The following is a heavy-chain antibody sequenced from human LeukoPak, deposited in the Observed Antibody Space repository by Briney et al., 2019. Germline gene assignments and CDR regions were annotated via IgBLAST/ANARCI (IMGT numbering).Heavy chain of an antibody. Sequence: GGFLRLSCAASGITFSSYGMSWVRQAPGKGLEWVSSISSSSSTIYYADSVKGRFTISRDNAKNSLYLQMNSLRAEDTAVYYCARGDCSGGSCYLSLTTIDYWGQGTLVTVSS. V-gene: IGHV3-48*01. D-gene: IGHD2-15*01. J-gene: IGHJ4*02. CDR3: ARGDCSGGSCYLSLTTIDY. CDR2: ISSSSSTI. CDR1: GITFSSYG.